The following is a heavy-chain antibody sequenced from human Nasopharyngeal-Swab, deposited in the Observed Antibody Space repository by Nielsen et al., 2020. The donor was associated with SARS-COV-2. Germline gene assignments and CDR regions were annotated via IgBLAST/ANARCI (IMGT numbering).Heavy chain of an antibody. CDR1: GGSISSSSYY. V-gene: IGHV4-39*07. J-gene: IGHJ4*02. CDR2: IYYSGST. Sequence: SETLSLTCSVSGGSISSSSYYWVWIRQPPGKGLEWIGSIYYSGSTHYNPSLKSRVTISIDTSKNHFSLKLSSVTAADTAVYYCAREGRGIAAPGLDYWGQGTLVTVSS. D-gene: IGHD6-13*01. CDR3: AREGRGIAAPGLDY.